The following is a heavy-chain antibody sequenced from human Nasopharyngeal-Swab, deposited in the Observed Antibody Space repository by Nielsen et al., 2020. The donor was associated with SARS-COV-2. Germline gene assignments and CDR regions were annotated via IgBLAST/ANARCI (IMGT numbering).Heavy chain of an antibody. D-gene: IGHD3-16*02. J-gene: IGHJ3*01. V-gene: IGHV4-31*03. Sequence: SETLSLTCLVSGGSISSDNYFGSGTRKRQGKGLEWIGYIHYTGKTYYNPSLESRLTISLDTSRNQFSLMLRSVTAADTAVYYCAREVINQAVSDAFDFWGQGTMVTVSS. CDR1: GGSISSDNYF. CDR3: AREVINQAVSDAFDF. CDR2: IHYTGKT.